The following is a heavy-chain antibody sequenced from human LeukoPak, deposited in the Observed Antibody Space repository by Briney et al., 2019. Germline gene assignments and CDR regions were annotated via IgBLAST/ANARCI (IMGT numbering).Heavy chain of an antibody. D-gene: IGHD6-13*01. Sequence: ASVKVSCKASGYTFSTYAMNWVRQAPGQGLEWMGWINTNTGNPTYAQGFIGRFVFSLDTSVSTAYLQISSLKAEDTAVYYCARDGGSWPFDQWGQGTLVTVSS. J-gene: IGHJ4*02. CDR3: ARDGGSWPFDQ. V-gene: IGHV7-4-1*02. CDR2: INTNTGNP. CDR1: GYTFSTYA.